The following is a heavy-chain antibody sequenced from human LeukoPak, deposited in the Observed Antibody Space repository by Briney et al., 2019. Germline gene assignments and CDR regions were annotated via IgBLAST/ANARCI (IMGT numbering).Heavy chain of an antibody. CDR2: INHSGST. D-gene: IGHD4-23*01. Sequence: SETLSLTCAVYGGSFSGYYWSWIRQPPGKGLEWIGEINHSGSTNYSPSLKSRVTISVDTSKNQFSLKLSSVTAADTAVYYCARGFSGGYFQHWGQGTLVTVSS. J-gene: IGHJ1*01. CDR3: ARGFSGGYFQH. V-gene: IGHV4-34*01. CDR1: GGSFSGYY.